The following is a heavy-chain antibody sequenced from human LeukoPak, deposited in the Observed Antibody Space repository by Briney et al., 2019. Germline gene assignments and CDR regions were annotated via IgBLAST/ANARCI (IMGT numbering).Heavy chain of an antibody. CDR2: ISGRCGST. CDR3: AKCTTMVRGVIRFDP. V-gene: IGHV3-23*01. CDR1: GFTFSRYA. J-gene: IGHJ5*02. D-gene: IGHD3-10*01. Sequence: PGGSLRLSCAASGFTFSRYAKSWVRHAPGKGLEWVSAISGRCGSTYYADSVKGRFTISRDNSKNTLYLQMNSLRAEDTAVYYCAKCTTMVRGVIRFDPWGQGTLVTVSS.